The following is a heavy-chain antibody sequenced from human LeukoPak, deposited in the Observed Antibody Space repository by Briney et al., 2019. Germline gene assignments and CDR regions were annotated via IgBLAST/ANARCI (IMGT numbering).Heavy chain of an antibody. CDR1: GFTFSSYW. D-gene: IGHD3-10*01. CDR3: ARVGTMVRGVKDV. Sequence: PGGSLRLSCAASGFTFSSYWMSWVRQAPGKGLEWVSVIYSGGSTYYADSVKGRFTISRDNSKNTLYLQMNSLRAEDTAVYYCARVGTMVRGVKDVWGQGTTVTVSS. CDR2: IYSGGST. V-gene: IGHV3-66*01. J-gene: IGHJ6*02.